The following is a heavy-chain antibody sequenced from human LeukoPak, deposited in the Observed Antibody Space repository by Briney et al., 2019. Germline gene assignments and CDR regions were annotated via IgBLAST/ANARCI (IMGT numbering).Heavy chain of an antibody. V-gene: IGHV1-2*02. J-gene: IGHJ4*02. CDR1: GYTFTGYY. CDR3: ATQRGSYLWGTDFDY. D-gene: IGHD3-16*01. Sequence: GASVKVSCKASGYTFTGYYMHWVRQAPGQGLEWMGWINPNSGDTKYAQKSQGRVTMTRDTSISTAYMELSRLTSDDTAVYYCATQRGSYLWGTDFDYWGQGTLVTVSS. CDR2: INPNSGDT.